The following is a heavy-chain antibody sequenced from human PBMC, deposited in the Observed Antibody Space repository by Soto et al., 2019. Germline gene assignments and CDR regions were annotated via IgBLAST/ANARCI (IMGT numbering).Heavy chain of an antibody. Sequence: SETLSLTCTVSGASISGYYWSWIRKSAGKGLEWIGRTYATGTTDYNPSLKSRVMMSVDTSKKQFSLKLRSVTAADTAVYYCVRDGTKTLRDWFDPWGQGISVTVSS. J-gene: IGHJ5*02. CDR3: VRDGTKTLRDWFDP. CDR2: TYATGTT. CDR1: GASISGYY. D-gene: IGHD1-1*01. V-gene: IGHV4-4*07.